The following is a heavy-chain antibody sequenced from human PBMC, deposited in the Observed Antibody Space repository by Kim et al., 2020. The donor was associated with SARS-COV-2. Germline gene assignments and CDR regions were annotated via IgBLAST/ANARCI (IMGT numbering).Heavy chain of an antibody. J-gene: IGHJ3*02. D-gene: IGHD3-10*01. CDR3: AREGQRVRGVNAFDI. V-gene: IGHV1-2*02. Sequence: KFQGRVTMTRDTSISTAYMELRRLRSDDTAVYYCAREGQRVRGVNAFDIWGQGTMVTVSS.